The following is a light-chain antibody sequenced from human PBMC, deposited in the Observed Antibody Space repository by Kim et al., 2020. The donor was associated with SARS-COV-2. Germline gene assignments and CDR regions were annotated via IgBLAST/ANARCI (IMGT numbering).Light chain of an antibody. CDR2: EVS. CDR3: SSYAGKNDVV. Sequence: GQPVTISCTGTSSDVGTHNYVSWYQHHPGKAPKLMIFEVSERPSGVPDRFSGSKSGNTASLTVSGLQAEDEADYYCSSYAGKNDVVFGGGTQLTVL. V-gene: IGLV2-8*01. CDR1: SSDVGTHNY. J-gene: IGLJ3*02.